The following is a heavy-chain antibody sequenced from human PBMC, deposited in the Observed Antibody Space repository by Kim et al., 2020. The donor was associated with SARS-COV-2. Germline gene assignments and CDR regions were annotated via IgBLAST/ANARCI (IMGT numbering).Heavy chain of an antibody. Sequence: GGSLRLSCAASGFTFSSDWMSWVRQAPGKGLEWVANIKQDGSEKYDVDSVKGRVTISRDNAKNSRYLQMNSLIAEVTAVYYCAGDPTSSGNFYYWGQGTL. D-gene: IGHD3-22*01. CDR1: GFTFSSDW. J-gene: IGHJ4*02. V-gene: IGHV3-7*01. CDR2: IKQDGSEK. CDR3: AGDPTSSGNFYY.